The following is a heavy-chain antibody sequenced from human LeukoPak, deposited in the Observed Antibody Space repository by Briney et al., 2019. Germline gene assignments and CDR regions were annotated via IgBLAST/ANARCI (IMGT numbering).Heavy chain of an antibody. D-gene: IGHD2-21*02. Sequence: GGSLRLSCAASGFTFTTYWMTWVRQAPGKGLEWVANIKQDGSETYYVDSVMGRFTISRDNAKNSLYLQMNSLRAEDTAVYYCASFTPVTAVLTNNWFDPWGQGTLVTVSS. J-gene: IGHJ5*02. CDR2: IKQDGSET. V-gene: IGHV3-7*03. CDR3: ASFTPVTAVLTNNWFDP. CDR1: GFTFTTYW.